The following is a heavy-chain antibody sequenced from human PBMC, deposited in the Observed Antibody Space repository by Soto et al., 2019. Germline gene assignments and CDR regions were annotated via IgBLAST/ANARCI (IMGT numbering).Heavy chain of an antibody. CDR3: ASDTQQLDHYYYYYTDV. D-gene: IGHD6-6*01. Sequence: ASVKVSCKASGYTFTSYAMHWVRQAPGQRLEWMGWINAGNGNTKYSQKFQGRVTITRDTSASTAYMELSSLRSEDTAVYYCASDTQQLDHYYYYYTDVWRNGTPVTVSS. J-gene: IGHJ6*03. CDR2: INAGNGNT. V-gene: IGHV1-3*01. CDR1: GYTFTSYA.